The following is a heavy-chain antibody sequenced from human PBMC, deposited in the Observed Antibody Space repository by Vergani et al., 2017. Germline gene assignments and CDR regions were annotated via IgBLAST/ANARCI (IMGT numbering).Heavy chain of an antibody. V-gene: IGHV1-18*01. D-gene: IGHD3-3*01. CDR1: VYVFSDYG. CDR2: ISAFTGDT. Sequence: QAQLVQSGAEVKKPGASVKVSCKTSVYVFSDYGFSWVRQAPGQGLEWMGWISAFTGDTTYAQKFQGRVTITTDRSTSTAYMGLRSLRSDDTAVYYCARAPIGSTIYGVVIRRFAFDSWGQGTMVTVSS. J-gene: IGHJ3*02. CDR3: ARAPIGSTIYGVVIRRFAFDS.